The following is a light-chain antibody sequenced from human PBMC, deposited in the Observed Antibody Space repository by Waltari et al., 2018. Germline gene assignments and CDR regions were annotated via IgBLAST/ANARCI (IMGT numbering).Light chain of an antibody. CDR1: SSDVGGYNY. V-gene: IGLV2-14*01. CDR3: SSYTSSISWV. CDR2: EVS. Sequence: QSALTQPASVSGSPGQSLTISCTGTSSDVGGYNYVPWYQQHPGNAPKLMIYEVSNRPTGVSNRFSGSKSGNTASLTISGLQAEDEADYYCSSYTSSISWVFGGGTKLTVL. J-gene: IGLJ3*02.